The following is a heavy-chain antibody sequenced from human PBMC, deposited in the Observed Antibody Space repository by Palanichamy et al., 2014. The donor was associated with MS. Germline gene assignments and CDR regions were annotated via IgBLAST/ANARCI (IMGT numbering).Heavy chain of an antibody. Sequence: QMQLVQSGAEVKKPGASVKVSCKASGYTFTSYYMHWVRQAPGQGLEWMGIINPSGGSTSYAQKFQGRVTMTRDTSTSTVYMELSSLRSEDTAVYYCARRGIYCSGGSCYSDSYYYGMDVWGQGTTVTVSS. CDR2: INPSGGST. CDR1: GYTFTSYY. J-gene: IGHJ6*02. D-gene: IGHD2-15*01. CDR3: ARRGIYCSGGSCYSDSYYYGMDV. V-gene: IGHV1-46*01.